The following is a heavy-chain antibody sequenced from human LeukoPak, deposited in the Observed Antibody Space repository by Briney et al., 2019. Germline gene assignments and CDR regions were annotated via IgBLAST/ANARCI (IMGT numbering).Heavy chain of an antibody. CDR3: ARGRSYCGSTSCTRGYYYMDV. D-gene: IGHD2-2*01. CDR2: INHSGST. CDR1: GGSFSGYY. V-gene: IGHV4-34*01. J-gene: IGHJ6*03. Sequence: SETLSLTCAVYGGSFSGYYWSWIRQPPGKGLEWIGEINHSGSTNYNPSLKSRVTISVDTSKNQFSLKLSSVTAADTAVYYCARGRSYCGSTSCTRGYYYMDVWGKGTTVTVSS.